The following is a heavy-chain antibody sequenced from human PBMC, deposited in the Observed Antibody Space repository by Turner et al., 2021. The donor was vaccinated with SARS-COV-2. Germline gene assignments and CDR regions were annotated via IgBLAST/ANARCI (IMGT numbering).Heavy chain of an antibody. CDR2: FDPEDGET. Sequence: QVQLVQSGAEVKKPGASVTVSCKVSGYTLTDLSMHWVRQAPGKGLEWMGGFDPEDGETIYAQKFQGRVTMTEDTSTDTAYMELSSLRSEDTAVYYCATGVAVAGTPSDYYYYYGMDVWGQGTTVTVSS. V-gene: IGHV1-24*01. CDR1: GYTLTDLS. J-gene: IGHJ6*02. D-gene: IGHD6-19*01. CDR3: ATGVAVAGTPSDYYYYYGMDV.